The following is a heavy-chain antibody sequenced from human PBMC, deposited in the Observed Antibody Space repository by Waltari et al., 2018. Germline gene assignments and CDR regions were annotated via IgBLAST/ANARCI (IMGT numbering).Heavy chain of an antibody. V-gene: IGHV3-9*03. Sequence: EVQLVESGGGLVQRGRSVRLSCAASGFTFDDYAMHWVRQAPGKGLEWVSCISWNSGSIGYADSVKGQFTISRDNAKNSLYLQMNSLRAEDMALYYCAKDMGVGATKGAFDIWGQGTMVTVSS. D-gene: IGHD1-26*01. CDR1: GFTFDDYA. J-gene: IGHJ3*02. CDR3: AKDMGVGATKGAFDI. CDR2: ISWNSGSI.